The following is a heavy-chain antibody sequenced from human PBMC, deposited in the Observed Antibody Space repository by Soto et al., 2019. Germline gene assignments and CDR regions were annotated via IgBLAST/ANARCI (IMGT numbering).Heavy chain of an antibody. Sequence: ASVKVSCKASGYTFTSYAMHWVRQAPGQRLEWMGWINAGNGNTKYSQKFQGRVTITRDTSASTAYMELSSLRSEDTAVYCCARALGYCSSTSCYTNWFDPWGQGTLVTVSS. J-gene: IGHJ5*02. CDR3: ARALGYCSSTSCYTNWFDP. CDR1: GYTFTSYA. CDR2: INAGNGNT. D-gene: IGHD2-2*01. V-gene: IGHV1-3*01.